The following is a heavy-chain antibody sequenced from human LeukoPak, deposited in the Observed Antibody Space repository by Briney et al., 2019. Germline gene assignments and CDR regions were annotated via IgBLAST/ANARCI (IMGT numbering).Heavy chain of an antibody. Sequence: GSLRLSCAASGFTFSSYSMNWVRQAPGKGLEWVSSISSSSSYIYYADSVKGRFTISRDNAKNSLYLQMNSLRAEDTAVYYCARDPRGYSYGHDYWGQGTLVTVSS. CDR2: ISSSSSYI. CDR1: GFTFSSYS. J-gene: IGHJ4*02. D-gene: IGHD5-18*01. CDR3: ARDPRGYSYGHDY. V-gene: IGHV3-21*01.